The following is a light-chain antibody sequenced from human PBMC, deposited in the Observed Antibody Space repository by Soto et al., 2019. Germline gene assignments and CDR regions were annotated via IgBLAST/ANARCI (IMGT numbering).Light chain of an antibody. CDR1: ITDVGGYNY. CDR2: DVI. V-gene: IGLV2-14*03. CDR3: SYHTSSSTRV. Sequence: QSVLTQPASVSGSPGQSITISCTGTITDVGGYNYVSWYQQHPGKAPKLMIYDVIKRPSGVSNRFSGSKSGNTASLTISGLLAEDEADYHCSYHTSSSTRVFGTGTKLTV. J-gene: IGLJ1*01.